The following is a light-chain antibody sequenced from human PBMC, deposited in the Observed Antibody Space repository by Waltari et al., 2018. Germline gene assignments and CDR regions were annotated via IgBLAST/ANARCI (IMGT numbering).Light chain of an antibody. CDR2: SNN. V-gene: IGLV1-44*01. CDR3: AAWDDSLIGPV. J-gene: IGLJ3*02. CDR1: SSNIGTNT. Sequence: QSVLTQPPSASGTPGQRVTMSCSGGSSNIGTNTVHWYQKPPGTAPKLLIYSNNQRPSGVPDLFSGSKSGTSASLAISGLQSEDEAIYYCAAWDDSLIGPVFGGGTRLTVL.